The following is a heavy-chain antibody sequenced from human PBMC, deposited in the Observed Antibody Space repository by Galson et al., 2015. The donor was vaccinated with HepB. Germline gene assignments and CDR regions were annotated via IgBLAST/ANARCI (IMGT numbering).Heavy chain of an antibody. CDR1: GFTFSSYW. CDR3: ARERPTWIQLWFAPGTTNQREGCFDY. D-gene: IGHD5-18*01. V-gene: IGHV3-7*03. CDR2: IKQDGSEK. J-gene: IGHJ4*02. Sequence: SLRLSCAASGFTFSSYWMSWVRQAPGKGLEWVANIKQDGSEKYYVDSVKGRFTISRDNAKNSLYLQMNSLRAEDTAVYYCARERPTWIQLWFAPGTTNQREGCFDYWGQGTLVTVSS.